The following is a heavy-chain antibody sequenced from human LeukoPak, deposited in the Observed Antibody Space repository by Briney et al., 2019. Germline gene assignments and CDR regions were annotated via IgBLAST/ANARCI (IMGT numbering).Heavy chain of an antibody. V-gene: IGHV1-18*01. J-gene: IGHJ4*02. D-gene: IGHD2-15*01. CDR2: ISAYNGNT. Sequence: ASVKVSCKASGYTFTSYGISWVRQAPGQGLEWMGWISAYNGNTNYAQKLQGRVTMTTDTSTSTAYMELSSLRSEDTAVYYCASSGLNVVVVAAIDTFDYWGQGTLVTVSS. CDR3: ASSGLNVVVVAAIDTFDY. CDR1: GYTFTSYG.